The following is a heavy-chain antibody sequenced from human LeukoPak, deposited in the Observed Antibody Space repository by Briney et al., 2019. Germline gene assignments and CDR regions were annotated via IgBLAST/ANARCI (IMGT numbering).Heavy chain of an antibody. D-gene: IGHD1-26*01. V-gene: IGHV3-23*01. J-gene: IGHJ4*02. CDR1: GVSFSSYG. CDR2: ISGSGSNT. Sequence: GGSLRLSCAASGVSFSSYGMHWVRQAPGKGLEWVSAISGSGSNTYYADSLRGRFTISRDNSKNTVLLQMNSLRVEDTAEYYCARERLVVGSAYFDFWGQGTLVTVSS. CDR3: ARERLVVGSAYFDF.